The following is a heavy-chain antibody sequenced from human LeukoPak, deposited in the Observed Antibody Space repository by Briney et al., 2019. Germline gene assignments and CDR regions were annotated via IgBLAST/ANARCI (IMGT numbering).Heavy chain of an antibody. CDR3: ARGVEPLAVNILAY. V-gene: IGHV3-53*01. D-gene: IGHD1-14*01. CDR2: LYSDGNT. CDR1: GFTVITNG. J-gene: IGHJ4*01. Sequence: GGSLRLSFAASGFTVITNGITWVRQAPGKGLEWVSVLYSDGNTKYADSVQGRFAISRDNSKNTLYLEMNSLSPDDTAVYYCARGVEPLAVNILAYWAHGTLVTVSS.